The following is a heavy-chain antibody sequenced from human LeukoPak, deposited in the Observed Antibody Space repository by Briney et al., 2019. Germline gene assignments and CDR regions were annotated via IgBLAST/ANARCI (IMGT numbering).Heavy chain of an antibody. CDR2: ISGSGGST. CDR1: GFTFSSYA. D-gene: IGHD3-9*01. CDR3: AKYYDILTGPDH. J-gene: IGHJ4*02. Sequence: TGGSLRLSCAASGFTFSSYAMSWVRQAPGKGLEWVSAISGSGGSTYYADSVKGRFTISRDNSKNTLYLQMNSLRAEDTAVYYCAKYYDILTGPDHWGQGTLVTVSS. V-gene: IGHV3-23*01.